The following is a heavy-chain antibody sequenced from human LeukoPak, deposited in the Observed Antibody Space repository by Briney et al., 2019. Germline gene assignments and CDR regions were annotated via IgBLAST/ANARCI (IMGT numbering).Heavy chain of an antibody. V-gene: IGHV3-23*01. D-gene: IGHD6-13*01. CDR3: AGSLAAAGTTDY. J-gene: IGHJ4*02. Sequence: PGGSLRLSCAASGFTFSSYGMSWVRQAPGKGLEWVSAISSSGGNTYYADSVKGRFTISRDNAKNTLYLQMNSLRAEDTAVYYCAGSLAAAGTTDYWGQGTLVTVSS. CDR1: GFTFSSYG. CDR2: ISSSGGNT.